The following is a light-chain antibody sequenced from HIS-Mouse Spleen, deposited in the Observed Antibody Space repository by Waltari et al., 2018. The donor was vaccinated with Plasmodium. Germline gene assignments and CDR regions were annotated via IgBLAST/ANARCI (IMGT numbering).Light chain of an antibody. CDR2: GAS. V-gene: IGKV3-15*01. CDR1: QSVRSN. Sequence: EIVMTQSPATLPVSQGERATISCRASQSVRSNLAWYQKKPGQAPRLLIYGASTRATGIPARFSGSGSGTEFTLTISSMQSEDFAVYYCQQYNNWPPYTFGQGTKLEIK. CDR3: QQYNNWPPYT. J-gene: IGKJ2*01.